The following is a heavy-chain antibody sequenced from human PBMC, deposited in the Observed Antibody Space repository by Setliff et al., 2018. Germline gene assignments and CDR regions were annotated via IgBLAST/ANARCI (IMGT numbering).Heavy chain of an antibody. Sequence: SETLSLTCIVSGASITSEAYYWSWIRQYPGKGLEWIGYIYYSGSTYYNPSLKSRVTISLDTSKNQFSLELSSVTAADTAVYYCARSRTIAVKGGVFAVWGRGTLVTVSS. CDR2: IYYSGST. CDR3: ARSRTIAVKGGVFAV. J-gene: IGHJ2*01. V-gene: IGHV4-31*03. CDR1: GASITSEAYY. D-gene: IGHD6-19*01.